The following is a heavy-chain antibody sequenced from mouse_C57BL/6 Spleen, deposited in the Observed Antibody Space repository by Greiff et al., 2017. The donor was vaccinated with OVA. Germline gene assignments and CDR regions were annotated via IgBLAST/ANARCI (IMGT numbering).Heavy chain of an antibody. CDR3: ARQNYFDY. CDR2: ISSGGSYT. CDR1: GFTFSSYG. Sequence: EVKLVESGGDLVKPGGSLKLSCAASGFTFSSYGMSWVRQTPDKRLEWVATISSGGSYTYYPDSVKGRFTISRDNAKDTLYLQMSSLKSEDTAMYYCARQNYFDYWGQVTTLTVS. J-gene: IGHJ2*01. V-gene: IGHV5-6*01.